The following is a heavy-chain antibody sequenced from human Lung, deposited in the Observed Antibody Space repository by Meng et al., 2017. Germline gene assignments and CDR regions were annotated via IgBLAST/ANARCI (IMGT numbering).Heavy chain of an antibody. Sequence: HVQLLQSGAEVKQSGALFQVSCKASDYTFTGYGVCWVRQAPGQGLEWMAWLGAHPGDTSFAPKFLGRVTVTADTATATAYMELRSLRSDDTAVYYCARGTPGRSYCDYWGLGTLVTVSS. CDR3: ARGTPGRSYCDY. V-gene: IGHV1-18*01. CDR1: DYTFTGYG. J-gene: IGHJ4*02. CDR2: LGAHPGDT. D-gene: IGHD3-10*01.